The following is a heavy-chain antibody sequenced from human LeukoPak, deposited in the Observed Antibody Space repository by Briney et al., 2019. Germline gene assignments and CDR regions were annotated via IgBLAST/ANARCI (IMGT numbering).Heavy chain of an antibody. Sequence: SETLSLTCAVYGGSFSGYYWSWIRQPPGKGLELSGEINHSGSTNYNPSLKSRVTISVDTSKNQFSLKLSSVTAADTAVYYCAREVGYSYGHYYYYMDVWGKGTRVTVSS. CDR3: AREVGYSYGHYYYYMDV. V-gene: IGHV4-34*01. J-gene: IGHJ6*03. CDR1: GGSFSGYY. D-gene: IGHD5-18*01. CDR2: INHSGST.